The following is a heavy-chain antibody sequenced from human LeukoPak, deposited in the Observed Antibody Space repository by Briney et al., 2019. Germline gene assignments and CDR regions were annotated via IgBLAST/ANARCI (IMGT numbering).Heavy chain of an antibody. J-gene: IGHJ6*02. Sequence: SQTLSLTCTVSGGSISSGGYYWRWIRQHPGKGLEWIGYIYYSGSTYYNPSLKSRVTISVDTSKNRFSLKLSSVTAADTAVYYWGRGERSAKRGMDVWGQGTTVTGSS. CDR2: IYYSGST. CDR3: GRGERSAKRGMDV. V-gene: IGHV4-31*03. D-gene: IGHD3-3*01. CDR1: GGSISSGGYY.